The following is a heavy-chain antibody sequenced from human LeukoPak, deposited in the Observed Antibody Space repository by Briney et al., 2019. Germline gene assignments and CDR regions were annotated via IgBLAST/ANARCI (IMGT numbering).Heavy chain of an antibody. CDR3: ARSPQGMAASAHFDY. V-gene: IGHV3-21*01. J-gene: IGHJ4*02. D-gene: IGHD6-13*01. CDR1: GFTFSSYS. CDR2: ISSSSSYI. Sequence: GGSLRLSCAASGFTFSSYSMNWVRQAPGKGLEWVSSISSSSSYIYYADSVKGRFTISRDNAKNSLYLQMNSLKAEDTAVYYCARSPQGMAASAHFDYWGQGSLVTVSS.